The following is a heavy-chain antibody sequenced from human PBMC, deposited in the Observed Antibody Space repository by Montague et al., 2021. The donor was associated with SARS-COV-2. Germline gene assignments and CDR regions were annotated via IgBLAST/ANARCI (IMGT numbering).Heavy chain of an antibody. CDR2: INYGGST. J-gene: IGHJ4*02. V-gene: IGHV4-34*01. Sequence: SETLSLTSAVYGGSLSDYHWTWIRQSPGGGLEWIGQINYGGSTRYNPSLRSRVTISIDTSKNQFSLKLTSVTAADTAVYYCARGAPGYWGQGTLVTVSS. CDR3: ARGAPGY. CDR1: GGSLSDYH. D-gene: IGHD1-1*01.